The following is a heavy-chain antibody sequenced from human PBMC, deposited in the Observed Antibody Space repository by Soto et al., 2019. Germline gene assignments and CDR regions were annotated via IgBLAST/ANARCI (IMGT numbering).Heavy chain of an antibody. CDR3: ARDGFCSGGSCLDGMDV. J-gene: IGHJ6*02. CDR1: GSIFRSYS. V-gene: IGHV3-30*04. D-gene: IGHD2-15*01. CDR2: MSSDGTAK. Sequence: GGSLRLSCAASGSIFRSYSMHWVRQAPGKGLEWVALMSSDGTAKYYADSVKGRFTISRDNAKNTVSLQMDSLRPEDTGVYFCARDGFCSGGSCLDGMDVWGQGTTVTV.